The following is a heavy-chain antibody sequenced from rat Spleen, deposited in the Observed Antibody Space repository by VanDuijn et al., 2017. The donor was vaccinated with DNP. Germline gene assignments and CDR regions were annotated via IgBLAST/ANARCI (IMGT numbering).Heavy chain of an antibody. J-gene: IGHJ2*01. CDR1: GYTFTTYY. CDR2: INMGSGGT. D-gene: IGHD1-8*01. V-gene: IGHV1-43*01. Sequence: QVQLQQSGAELAKPGSSVMISCRASGYTFTTYYIGWIKQTTRQGLEYIGYINMGSGGTNYNEKFRGKATLTVDTSSSTAFMQLSSLTPDDSAVYYCARRRLPYWYFDFWGQGVMVTVSS. CDR3: ARRRLPYWYFDF.